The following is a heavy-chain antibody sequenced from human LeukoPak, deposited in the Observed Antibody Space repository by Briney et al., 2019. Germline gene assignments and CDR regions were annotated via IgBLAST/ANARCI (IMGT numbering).Heavy chain of an antibody. CDR2: INPNSGGT. D-gene: IGHD2-15*01. J-gene: IGHJ5*02. CDR3: ARSGSYCSGGRCYLNWFDP. CDR1: GYTFTGYY. Sequence: GASVKVSCKASGYTFTGYYMHWVRQAPGQGLEWMGWINPNSGGTNYAQKFQGRVTMTRDTSISTAYMELSRLRSDDTAVYYCARSGSYCSGGRCYLNWFDPWGQGTLVTVSS. V-gene: IGHV1-2*02.